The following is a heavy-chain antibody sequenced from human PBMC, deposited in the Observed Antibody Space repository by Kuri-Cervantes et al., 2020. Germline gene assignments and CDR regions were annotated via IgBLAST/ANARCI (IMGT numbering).Heavy chain of an antibody. CDR3: ASGSGTYYDFWSGNQDAFDI. CDR1: GYTFTSYG. V-gene: IGHV1-18*01. D-gene: IGHD3-3*01. CDR2: ISAYNGNT. Sequence: ASVKVSCKASGYTFTSYGISWVRQAPGQGLEWMGWISAYNGNTNYAQKLQGRVTMTTDTSTSTAYMELRSLRSDDTAVYYCASGSGTYYDFWSGNQDAFDIWGQGTMVTVSS. J-gene: IGHJ3*02.